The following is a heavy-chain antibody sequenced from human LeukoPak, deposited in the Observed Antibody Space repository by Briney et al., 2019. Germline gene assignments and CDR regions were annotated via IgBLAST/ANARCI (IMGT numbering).Heavy chain of an antibody. V-gene: IGHV3-20*04. J-gene: IGHJ4*02. Sequence: GGSLRLSCAASGFTFDDYGMSWVRHAPGKGLEWVSGINWNGGSTGYADSVKGRFTISRDNAKNSLYLQMNSLRAEDTALYYCARVSTWELQGALDYWGQGTLVTVSS. CDR2: INWNGGST. CDR3: ARVSTWELQGALDY. CDR1: GFTFDDYG. D-gene: IGHD1-26*01.